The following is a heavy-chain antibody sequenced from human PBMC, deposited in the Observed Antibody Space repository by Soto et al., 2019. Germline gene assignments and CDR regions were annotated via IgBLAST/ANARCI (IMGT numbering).Heavy chain of an antibody. V-gene: IGHV3-66*01. CDR2: IYSRGGT. CDR3: ARGGSGSQTVGY. CDR1: GFTVSNNY. D-gene: IGHD1-26*01. Sequence: EVLVVESGGGLVQPGGSLRLSCAASGFTVSNNYMTWVRQAPGKGLEWVSLIYSRGGTDYADSVKGRFTISRDNSKNMVYLQMNSLRVEDTAVYYCARGGSGSQTVGYWGQGARVTVSS. J-gene: IGHJ4*02.